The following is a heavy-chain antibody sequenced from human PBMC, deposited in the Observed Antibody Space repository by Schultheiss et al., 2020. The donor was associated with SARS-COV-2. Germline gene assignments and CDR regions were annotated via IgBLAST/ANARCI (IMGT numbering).Heavy chain of an antibody. V-gene: IGHV3-64D*06. CDR1: GFTFSSYA. D-gene: IGHD3-22*01. CDR2: ISSNGGST. J-gene: IGHJ6*02. CDR3: VNGPAPVVGDSSGYGMDV. Sequence: GESLKISCSASGFTFSSYAMHWVRQAPGKGLEYVSAISSNGGSTYYADSVKGRFTISRDNSKNTLYLQMSSLRAEDTAVYYCVNGPAPVVGDSSGYGMDVWGQGTTFTVSS.